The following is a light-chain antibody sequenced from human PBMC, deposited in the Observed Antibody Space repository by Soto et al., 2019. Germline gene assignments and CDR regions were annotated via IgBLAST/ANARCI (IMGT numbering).Light chain of an antibody. J-gene: IGKJ3*01. CDR2: DAS. CDR1: QVFGSS. CDR3: QHYDNTPPSVT. V-gene: IGKV3-15*01. Sequence: EIVMTQFPATLSVSPGERATFSCRASQVFGSSLAWYQQKPGQAPRLLIYDASTRATGIPARFSGSGSGTEFSLTISSLQSEDSAVYYCQHYDNTPPSVTFGPGTKVDIK.